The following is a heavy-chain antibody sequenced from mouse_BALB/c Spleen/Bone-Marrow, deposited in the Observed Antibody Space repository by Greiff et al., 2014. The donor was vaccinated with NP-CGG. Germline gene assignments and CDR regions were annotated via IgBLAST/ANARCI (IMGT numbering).Heavy chain of an antibody. CDR1: GYAFSSYW. CDR2: IYPGDGDT. Sequence: QVQLQQSGAELVRPGSSVKISCKASGYAFSSYWMNWVKQRPGQGLEWIGQIYPGDGDTNYNGNFKDKATLTTDKSSTTAYMQLSSLTSEDSAVYFCARGGRLTGYYFDYWDQGTTLTVSS. CDR3: ARGGRLTGYYFDY. V-gene: IGHV1-80*01. J-gene: IGHJ2*01. D-gene: IGHD4-1*01.